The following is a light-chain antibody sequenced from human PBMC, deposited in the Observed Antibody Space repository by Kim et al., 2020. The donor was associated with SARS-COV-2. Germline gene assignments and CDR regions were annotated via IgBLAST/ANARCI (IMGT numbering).Light chain of an antibody. CDR3: QQLNSYPLT. CDR2: AAS. J-gene: IGKJ4*01. V-gene: IGKV1-9*01. Sequence: DIQLTQSPSLLSASVGDRVTISCRASQGIVNSLAWYQQKPRKAPDLLIYAASTLQSGVPSRVSGSGSGTEFTLTISSLQPEDFASFVCQQLNSYPLTFGGGTKVDIK. CDR1: QGIVNS.